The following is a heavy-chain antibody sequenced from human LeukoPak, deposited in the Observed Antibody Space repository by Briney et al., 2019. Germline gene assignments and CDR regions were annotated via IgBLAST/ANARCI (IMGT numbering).Heavy chain of an antibody. CDR2: VTGPGDTT. CDR1: GFNLNNYA. V-gene: IGHV3-23*01. D-gene: IGHD2-21*01. Sequence: GGSLRLSCAASGFNLNNYAMNWVRQAPGKGLEWVAAVTGPGDTTYYAASVKGRFIISRDSFKDILYLQMNRLGAEDTALYYCAKGAAIDHWGQGTLVTVSS. CDR3: AKGAAIDH. J-gene: IGHJ4*02.